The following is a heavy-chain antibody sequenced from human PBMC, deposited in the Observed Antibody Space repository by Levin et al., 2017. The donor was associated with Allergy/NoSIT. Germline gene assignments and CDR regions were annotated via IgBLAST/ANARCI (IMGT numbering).Heavy chain of an antibody. Sequence: GGSLRLSCSASFFPFLLSFLPWVRQAPGKGLEWVAVIWPDGSEKYYADSVQGRFTLSLSHSKNTLDLQMNRLRADDTAVYYCARGRLQRDDYDSSGYAGDYWGQGTLVTVSS. CDR2: IWPDGSEK. V-gene: IGHV3-33*01. CDR1: FFPFLLSF. D-gene: IGHD3-22*01. CDR3: ARGRLQRDDYDSSGYAGDY. J-gene: IGHJ4*02.